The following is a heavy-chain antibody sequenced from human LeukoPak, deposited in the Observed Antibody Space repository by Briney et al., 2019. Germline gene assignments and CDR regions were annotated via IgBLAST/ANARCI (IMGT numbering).Heavy chain of an antibody. V-gene: IGHV4-39*01. D-gene: IGHD6-13*01. Sequence: SETLSLTCTVSGGSISSSSYYWGWIRQPPGKGLEWIGSIYYSGSTYYNPSLKSRVTISVDTSKNQFSLKLSSVTAADTAVYYCARTMPTGYSSSWFTFDYWGQGTLATVSS. CDR2: IYYSGST. J-gene: IGHJ4*02. CDR1: GGSISSSSYY. CDR3: ARTMPTGYSSSWFTFDY.